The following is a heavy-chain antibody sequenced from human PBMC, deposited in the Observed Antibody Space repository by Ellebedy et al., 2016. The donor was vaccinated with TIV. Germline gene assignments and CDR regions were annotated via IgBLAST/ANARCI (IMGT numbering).Heavy chain of an antibody. Sequence: SETLSLTXTVSGGSISSYYWSWIRQPPGKGLEWIGYIYYSGSTNYNPSLKSRVTISVDTSKNQFSLKLSSVTAADTAVYYCARGIVGATTNYFDYWGQGTLVTVSS. CDR2: IYYSGST. D-gene: IGHD1-26*01. CDR3: ARGIVGATTNYFDY. V-gene: IGHV4-59*12. CDR1: GGSISSYY. J-gene: IGHJ4*02.